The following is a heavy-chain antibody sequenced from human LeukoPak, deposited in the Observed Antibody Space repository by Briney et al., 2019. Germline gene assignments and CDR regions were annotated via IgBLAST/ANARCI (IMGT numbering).Heavy chain of an antibody. CDR1: GFTFSSYG. CDR2: ISYGGSNK. Sequence: GGSLRLSCAASGFTFSSYGMHWVRQAPGKGLEWVAVISYGGSNKYYADSVKGRFTISRDNSKNALYLQMNSLRAEDTAVYYCAKDALDTVAQVSLFYYCYGMDVWGQGTTVTVSS. CDR3: AKDALDTVAQVSLFYYCYGMDV. J-gene: IGHJ6*02. D-gene: IGHD6-19*01. V-gene: IGHV3-30*18.